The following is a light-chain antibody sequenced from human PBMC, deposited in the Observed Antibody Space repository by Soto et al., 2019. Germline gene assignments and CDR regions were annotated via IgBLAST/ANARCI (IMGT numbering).Light chain of an antibody. V-gene: IGKV3-20*01. CDR3: QQFSSYPLT. Sequence: IVLSQSPRALSSSPGERAPLSCRASQSVSSSYLAWYQQKPGQAPRLLIYDASSRATGIPDRFSGGGSGTDFTLTISRLEPEDFAVYYCQQFSSYPLTFGGGTKVDIK. CDR2: DAS. J-gene: IGKJ4*01. CDR1: QSVSSSY.